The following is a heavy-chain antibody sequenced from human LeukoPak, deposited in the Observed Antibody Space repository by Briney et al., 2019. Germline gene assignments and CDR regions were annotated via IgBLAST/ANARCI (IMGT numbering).Heavy chain of an antibody. V-gene: IGHV3-11*01. CDR1: GFTFSDYC. D-gene: IGHD6-6*01. Sequence: GGSLRLSCAASGFTFSDYCMSWIRQAPGKGLEWVSYISSSGSTIYYADSVKGRFTISRDNAKNSLYLQMNSLRAEDTAVYYCARPDSSSRIYYYYMDVWGKGTTVTVSS. J-gene: IGHJ6*03. CDR2: ISSSGSTI. CDR3: ARPDSSSRIYYYYMDV.